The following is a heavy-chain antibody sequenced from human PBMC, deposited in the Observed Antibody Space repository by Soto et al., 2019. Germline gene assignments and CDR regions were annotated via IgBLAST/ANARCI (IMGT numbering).Heavy chain of an antibody. D-gene: IGHD3-10*01. Sequence: ASVKVSCKASGYIFTGYFIQWLRQAPGQGLEWMGWINPNTSATNYAQKFQGRVTMTRDTSLGAAYMELTSLRPDDTALYYCARITRGRDHYYGMDVWGQGTTVTVSS. CDR2: INPNTSAT. CDR3: ARITRGRDHYYGMDV. CDR1: GYIFTGYF. J-gene: IGHJ6*02. V-gene: IGHV1-2*02.